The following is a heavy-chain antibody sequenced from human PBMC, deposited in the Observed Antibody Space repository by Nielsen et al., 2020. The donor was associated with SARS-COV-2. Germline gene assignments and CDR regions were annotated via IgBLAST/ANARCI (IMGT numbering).Heavy chain of an antibody. Sequence: WVRQAPGQRLEWMGWINSDSGNTKYSQKFRGRVTITRDTSASTAYMELSGLSSEDTAVYYCARSRGCSATSCFFDYWGQRALVTVSS. CDR3: ARSRGCSATSCFFDY. J-gene: IGHJ4*02. D-gene: IGHD2-2*01. CDR2: INSDSGNT. V-gene: IGHV1-3*04.